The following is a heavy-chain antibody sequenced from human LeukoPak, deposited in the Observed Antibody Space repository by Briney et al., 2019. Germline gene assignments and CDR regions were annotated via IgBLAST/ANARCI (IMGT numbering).Heavy chain of an antibody. D-gene: IGHD6-13*01. CDR3: ARPTIAAAGNFEY. V-gene: IGHV3-11*03. CDR2: ISSFSNFR. J-gene: IGHJ4*02. Sequence: GGSLRLSCAASGFTFRDYYLSWIRQAPGKGLEWVSHISSFSNFRGYADSVKGRFTISRDNAKNSLYLQVNSLRAEDTAVYYCARPTIAAAGNFEYWGQGTLVTVSS. CDR1: GFTFRDYY.